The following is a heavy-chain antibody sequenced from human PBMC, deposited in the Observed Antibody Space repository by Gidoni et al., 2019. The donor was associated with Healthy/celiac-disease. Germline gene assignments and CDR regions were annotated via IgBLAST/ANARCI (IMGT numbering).Heavy chain of an antibody. CDR2: IYSGGST. V-gene: IGHV3-53*01. CDR3: AREGSMIDSSGDHYFDY. Sequence: EVQLVESGGGLIQPGGSLRLSCAASGFTVSSNYMSWVRQAPGKGLEWVSVIYSGGSTYYADSVKGRFTISRDNSKNTLYLQMNSLRAEDTAVYYCAREGSMIDSSGDHYFDYWGQGTLVTVSS. CDR1: GFTVSSNY. J-gene: IGHJ4*02. D-gene: IGHD3-22*01.